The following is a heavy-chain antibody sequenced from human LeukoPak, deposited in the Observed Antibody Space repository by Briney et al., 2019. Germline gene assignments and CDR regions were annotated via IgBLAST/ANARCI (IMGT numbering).Heavy chain of an antibody. CDR1: GFTFSNYA. CDR3: AVREGASYSGRFDY. CDR2: ISGSGGVT. J-gene: IGHJ4*02. V-gene: IGHV3-23*01. D-gene: IGHD1-26*01. Sequence: GGSLRLSCAASGFTFSNYAMNWVRQAPGKGLEWVSVISGSGGVTFYADSMKGRFTITRDNTKNTLYLQMNSLRAEDTAVYFCAVREGASYSGRFDYWGQGTLVTVSS.